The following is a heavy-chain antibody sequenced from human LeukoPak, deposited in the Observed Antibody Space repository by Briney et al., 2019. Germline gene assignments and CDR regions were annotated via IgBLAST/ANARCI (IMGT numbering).Heavy chain of an antibody. J-gene: IGHJ4*02. CDR3: ARLSAMVRGPEDIYYFEY. CDR1: GFIFSTYW. V-gene: IGHV3-7*01. CDR2: IRQEGSEK. Sequence: GGSLRLSCEASGFIFSTYWMSWVRQAPGKGLEWVANIRQEGSEKYYVDSVKGRFTISRDIAKKSLYLQMNSLRAEDTAVYYCARLSAMVRGPEDIYYFEYWGQGTLVTVSS. D-gene: IGHD3-10*01.